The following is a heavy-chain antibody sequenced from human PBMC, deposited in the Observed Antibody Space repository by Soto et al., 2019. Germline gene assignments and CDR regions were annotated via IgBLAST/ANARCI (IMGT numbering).Heavy chain of an antibody. V-gene: IGHV3-73*01. Sequence: EVQLVESGGGLVQPGGSLKLSCAASGFTVSGSAVHWVRQASGKGLEWVGRIRSKTNSYATAYAASVKGRFTISRDDSKNTAYLQMNSLKTEDTAVYYCTSHLGELSDPRAFDIWGQGTMVTDSS. CDR3: TSHLGELSDPRAFDI. CDR1: GFTVSGSA. J-gene: IGHJ3*02. D-gene: IGHD3-16*02. CDR2: IRSKTNSYAT.